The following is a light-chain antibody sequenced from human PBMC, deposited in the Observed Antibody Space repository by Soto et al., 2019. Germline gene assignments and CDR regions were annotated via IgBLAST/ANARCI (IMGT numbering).Light chain of an antibody. CDR2: ATS. CDR3: QQSFNSPMFT. CDR1: QTIGRS. J-gene: IGKJ2*01. Sequence: DIQMTQSPSSLSASVGDRVTITCRSSQTIGRSLNWYQQKPGRAPNLLLYATSSLQDGVPSRFSGSVSSTDFTLTISSLQPEDVATYYCQQSFNSPMFTFGQGTKVEIK. V-gene: IGKV1-39*01.